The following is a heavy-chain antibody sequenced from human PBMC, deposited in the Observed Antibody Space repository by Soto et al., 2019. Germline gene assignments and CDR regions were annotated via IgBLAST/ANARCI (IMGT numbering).Heavy chain of an antibody. Sequence: QVQLVESGGGVVQPGRSLRLSCAASGFIFRNYAMHWVRQVRQAPGKGLAWVAVISYDGSNQFYADSVKGRFTISRDDSKNTLYLQMNSLRADDTAVYYCARDDYSSTGRNSGFDYWGQGTLVTVSS. CDR2: ISYDGSNQ. J-gene: IGHJ4*02. CDR1: GFIFRNYA. V-gene: IGHV3-30-3*01. CDR3: ARDDYSSTGRNSGFDY. D-gene: IGHD3-22*01.